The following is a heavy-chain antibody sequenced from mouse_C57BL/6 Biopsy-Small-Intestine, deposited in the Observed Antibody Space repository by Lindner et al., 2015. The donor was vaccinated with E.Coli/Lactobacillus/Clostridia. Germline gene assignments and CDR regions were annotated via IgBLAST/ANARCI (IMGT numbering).Heavy chain of an antibody. J-gene: IGHJ2*01. V-gene: IGHV1-74*01. CDR2: ITTYNGDT. D-gene: IGHD2-10*02. Sequence: SVKVSCKTSGYTFTSYYINWVRQAPGQGLEWMGRITTYNGDTNYAQKFQGRVIMTIDTSTSTAYLELRSLNSDDTAMYYCARDHRSMVGGLIVTFFDYWGQGTPVTVSS. CDR3: ARDHRSMVGGLIVTFFDY. CDR1: GYTFTSYY.